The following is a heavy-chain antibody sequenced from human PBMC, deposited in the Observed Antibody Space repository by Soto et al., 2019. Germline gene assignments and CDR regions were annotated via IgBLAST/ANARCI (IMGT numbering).Heavy chain of an antibody. CDR1: GYSISSGYY. CDR2: IFHSGST. V-gene: IGHV4-38-2*01. J-gene: IGHJ3*02. D-gene: IGHD2-15*01. Sequence: PSETLSLTCAVSGYSISSGYYWGWIRQPPGKGLEWIGSIFHSGSTSYNPSLKSRVTISVDTSKNQFSMKLTSVTAADTAVYYCARGDRADAFDIWGQGTMVTVSS. CDR3: ARGDRADAFDI.